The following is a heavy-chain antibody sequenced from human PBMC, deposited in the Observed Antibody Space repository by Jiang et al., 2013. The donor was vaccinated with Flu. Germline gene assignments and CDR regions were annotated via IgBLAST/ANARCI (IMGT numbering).Heavy chain of an antibody. D-gene: IGHD3-22*01. CDR2: ISYDGSDK. CDR1: GFTFSSYG. CDR3: AKVDTSGFGRDAFAI. Sequence: QLLESGGGVVQPGRSLRLSCAASGFTFSSYGMHWVRQAPGKGLEWVAVISYDGSDKNYADSVKGRFTISRDNSKRMLYLQMNGLRAEDTAVYYCAKVDTSGFGRDAFAIWGQGTMVTVSS. V-gene: IGHV3-30*18. J-gene: IGHJ3*02.